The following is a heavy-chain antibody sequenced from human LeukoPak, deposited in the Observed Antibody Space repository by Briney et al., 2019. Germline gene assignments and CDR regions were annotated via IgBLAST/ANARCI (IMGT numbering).Heavy chain of an antibody. V-gene: IGHV3-23*01. J-gene: IGHJ4*02. Sequence: PGGSLRLSCAASGFTFSKFGMSWVRQSPGKGLEWVSAISGSGGSTFYADSVKGRFTISRDNSKNTLYLHMNSLRVEDTAVYFCAKDDVGDLNLIDYWGQGTLVTVSS. CDR3: AKDDVGDLNLIDY. CDR2: ISGSGGST. D-gene: IGHD3-16*01. CDR1: GFTFSKFG.